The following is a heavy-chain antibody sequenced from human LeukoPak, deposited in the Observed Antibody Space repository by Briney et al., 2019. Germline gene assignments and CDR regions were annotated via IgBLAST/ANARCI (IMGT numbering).Heavy chain of an antibody. D-gene: IGHD6-19*01. V-gene: IGHV1-69*05. J-gene: IGHJ3*02. CDR1: GGTFSSYA. CDR2: IIPIFGTA. Sequence: SVKVSCKASGGTFSSYAISWVRQAPGQGLEWMGMIIPIFGTANYAQKFQGRVTITTDESTSTAYMELSSLRSEDTAVYYCARDVSSGWYVFDIWGQGTMVTVSS. CDR3: ARDVSSGWYVFDI.